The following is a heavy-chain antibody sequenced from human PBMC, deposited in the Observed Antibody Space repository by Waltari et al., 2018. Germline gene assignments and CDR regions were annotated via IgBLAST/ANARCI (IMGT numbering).Heavy chain of an antibody. D-gene: IGHD6-19*01. CDR2: INHSGST. CDR1: GGSFSGYY. J-gene: IGHJ5*02. V-gene: IGHV4-34*01. Sequence: QVQLQQWGAGLLKPSETLSLTCAVYGGSFSGYYWSWIRQPPGKGLEWIGEINHSGSTNYNPALKSRVTISVDTSKNQFSLKLSSVTAADTAVYYCARMRTQWLGNWFDPWGQGTLVTVSS. CDR3: ARMRTQWLGNWFDP.